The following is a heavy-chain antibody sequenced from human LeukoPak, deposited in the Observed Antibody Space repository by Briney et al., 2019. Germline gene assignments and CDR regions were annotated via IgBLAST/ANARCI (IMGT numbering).Heavy chain of an antibody. CDR1: GFTVSSNY. V-gene: IGHV3-66*02. D-gene: IGHD5-24*01. Sequence: QPGGSLRLSCAASGFTVSSNYMSGVREAPGKGVEWVSVIYSGGSTYYADSVKGRFTISRDNSKNTLYLQMNSLRAEDTAVYYCARGAGYNYPVGYWGQGTLVTVSS. J-gene: IGHJ4*02. CDR2: IYSGGST. CDR3: ARGAGYNYPVGY.